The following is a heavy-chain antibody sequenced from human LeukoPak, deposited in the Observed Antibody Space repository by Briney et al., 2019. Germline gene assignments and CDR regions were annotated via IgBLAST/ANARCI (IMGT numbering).Heavy chain of an antibody. D-gene: IGHD2-15*01. Sequence: GGSLRLSCAASGFTFSSYAITWVRQGPGKGLECVSAISGSGGSTYYADSVKGRFTISRDNSKNTLYLQMNSLRAEDTAVYYCAKGTLVYCSGGSCYPLDYWGQGTLVSVSS. V-gene: IGHV3-23*01. CDR1: GFTFSSYA. CDR2: ISGSGGST. J-gene: IGHJ4*02. CDR3: AKGTLVYCSGGSCYPLDY.